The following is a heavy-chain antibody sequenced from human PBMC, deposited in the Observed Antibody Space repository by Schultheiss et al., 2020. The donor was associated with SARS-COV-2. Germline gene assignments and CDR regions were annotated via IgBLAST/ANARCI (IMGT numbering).Heavy chain of an antibody. J-gene: IGHJ4*02. CDR3: AKRHSSSWYAALFDY. CDR2: ISSSSSYT. CDR1: GFTFSDYY. D-gene: IGHD6-13*01. V-gene: IGHV3-11*06. Sequence: GSLRLSCAASGFTFSDYYMSWIRQAPGKGLEWVSYISSSSSYTNYADSVKGRFTISRDNAKNSLYLQMNSLRAEDTAVYYCAKRHSSSWYAALFDYWGQGTLVTVSS.